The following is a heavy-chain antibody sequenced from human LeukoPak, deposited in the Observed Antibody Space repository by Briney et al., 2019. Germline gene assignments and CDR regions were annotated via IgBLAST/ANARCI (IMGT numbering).Heavy chain of an antibody. CDR2: TSASGAST. V-gene: IGHV3-23*01. D-gene: IGHD6-6*01. CDR3: AKAGAYSSSSYDY. J-gene: IGHJ4*02. CDR1: GFTINNYA. Sequence: GGSLRLSCAVSGFTINNYAMSWVRQAPGKGLEWVSATSASGASTYYADSVKGRFTISRDISKNTLYLQMNSLRDEDTALYYCAKAGAYSSSSYDYWGQGALVTVSS.